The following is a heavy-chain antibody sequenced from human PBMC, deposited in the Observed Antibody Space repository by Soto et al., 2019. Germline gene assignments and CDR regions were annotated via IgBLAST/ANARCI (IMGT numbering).Heavy chain of an antibody. D-gene: IGHD6-13*01. J-gene: IGHJ5*02. CDR3: AKDGPRWQQLPRGTHSRWFDP. V-gene: IGHV3-30*18. CDR2: ISYDGSNK. CDR1: GFTFSSYG. Sequence: PGGSLILSCAASGFTFSSYGMHWVRQAPGKGLEWVAVISYDGSNKYYADSVKGRFTISRDNSKNTLYLQMNSLRAEDTAVYYCAKDGPRWQQLPRGTHSRWFDPWGQGTLVTVSS.